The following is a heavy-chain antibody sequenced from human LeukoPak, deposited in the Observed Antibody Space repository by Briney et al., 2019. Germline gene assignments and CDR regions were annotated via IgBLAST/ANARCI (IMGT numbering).Heavy chain of an antibody. CDR2: IYYSGST. D-gene: IGHD6-19*01. CDR1: GGSISSYY. J-gene: IGHJ3*02. CDR3: ARHSVDAFDI. V-gene: IGHV4-59*08. Sequence: SETLSLTCTVSGGSISSYYWSWIRQPPGKGLEWIGYIYYSGSTNYDPSLKSRVTISVDTSKNQFSLKLSSVTAADTAVYYCARHSVDAFDIWGQGTMVTVSS.